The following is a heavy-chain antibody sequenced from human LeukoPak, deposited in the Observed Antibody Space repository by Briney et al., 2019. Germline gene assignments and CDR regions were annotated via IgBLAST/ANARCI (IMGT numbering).Heavy chain of an antibody. Sequence: ASVKVSCKATSRISWVRQAPGQGLEWMGWIGTYGGDTYYAQKFQGRITVTTDTSTSTVYMELRNLRSADTAVYYCPRDLWNFYDDSGYNRDFDSWGQGPLVTVSS. D-gene: IGHD3-22*01. CDR3: PRDLWNFYDDSGYNRDFDS. J-gene: IGHJ5*01. V-gene: IGHV1-18*01. CDR2: IGTYGGDT. CDR1: TSR.